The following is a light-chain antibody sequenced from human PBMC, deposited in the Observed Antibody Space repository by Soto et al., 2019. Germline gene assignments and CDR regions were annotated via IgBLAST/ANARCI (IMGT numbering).Light chain of an antibody. CDR3: QNYNSAPRT. J-gene: IGKJ1*01. V-gene: IGKV1-5*03. CDR2: KAS. Sequence: DIQMTQSPSTLSASVGDRVTIACRASENIKSLLAWYQQQPGKAPKLLIYKASSLQSGVPSRFSGSGSGTEFTLTISNLQPEDVATYYCQNYNSAPRTFGQGTKVDI. CDR1: ENIKSL.